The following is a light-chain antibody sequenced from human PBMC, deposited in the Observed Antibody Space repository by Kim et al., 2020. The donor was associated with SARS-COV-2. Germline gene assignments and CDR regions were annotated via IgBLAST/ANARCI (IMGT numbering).Light chain of an antibody. V-gene: IGKV3-20*01. CDR2: GAS. CDR1: QSVDNTH. CDR3: QHYDTAPLP. Sequence: EIVLTQSPGTLSLSPGERATLSCRASQSVDNTHLAWYKQKPGQAPRLLIYGASSRATGIPDRFSVSGSGTDFTLTISRLEPEDFAVYYCQHYDTAPLPFGGGTKVDI. J-gene: IGKJ4*01.